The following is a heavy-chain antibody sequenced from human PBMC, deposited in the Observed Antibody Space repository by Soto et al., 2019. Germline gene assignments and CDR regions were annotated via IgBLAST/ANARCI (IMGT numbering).Heavy chain of an antibody. CDR3: VRESHGDY. J-gene: IGHJ4*02. CDR2: IDHDGPT. CDR1: GFTFSNYW. Sequence: EVQRVESGGGLVQPGGSLRLSCAGSGFTFSNYWMHWVRQAPGKGLEWVSRIDHDGPTDYADSVRGRFTISRDNAENTLYLQMNSLRPEDTAVYYCVRESHGDYWGQGTLVTVSS. V-gene: IGHV3-74*01.